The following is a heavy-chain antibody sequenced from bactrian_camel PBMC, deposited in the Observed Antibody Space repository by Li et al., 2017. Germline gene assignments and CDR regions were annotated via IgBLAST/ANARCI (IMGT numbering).Heavy chain of an antibody. D-gene: IGHD1*01. CDR2: VNYDGGST. V-gene: IGHV3S1*01. J-gene: IGHJ6*01. Sequence: HVQLVESGGALVQPGGSLRLSCVASGFTFSTWMYWVRQAPGKGFEWVSTVNYDGGSTYYSDSVLGRFTISRDNAQNTLYLQLNSLKTEDTAMYYCARGSGVLIPTWDRPDFDYWGQGPRSPSP. CDR3: ARGSGVLIPTWDRPDFDY. CDR1: GFTFSTW.